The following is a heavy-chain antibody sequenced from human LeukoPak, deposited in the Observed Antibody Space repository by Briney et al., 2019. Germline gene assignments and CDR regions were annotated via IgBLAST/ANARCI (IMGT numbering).Heavy chain of an antibody. J-gene: IGHJ4*02. CDR3: AKGLGVFDY. CDR1: GFAFSSYG. Sequence: GGSLRLSCAASGFAFSSYGMSWVRQAPGEGVEWVSALGGGGGSTYYADSVKGRFTISRDSSKNTLFLQMNSLRAEDTAVYYCAKGLGVFDYWGQGTLVTVSS. V-gene: IGHV3-23*01. D-gene: IGHD4-11*01. CDR2: LGGGGGST.